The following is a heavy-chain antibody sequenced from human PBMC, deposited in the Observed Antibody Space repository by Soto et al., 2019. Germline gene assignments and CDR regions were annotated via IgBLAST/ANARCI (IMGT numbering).Heavy chain of an antibody. CDR3: AGVPASWGFDF. Sequence: QVQLVQSGAEVKKPGASVKVSCKGSGYTFTSNDINWVRQAAGQGFEWMGWMSPKSGDTGYSQKFQGRVTMTRDTSRSTAYMELSSLRSEDPAVYYCAGVPASWGFDFWGQGTLVTVSS. V-gene: IGHV1-8*01. J-gene: IGHJ4*02. CDR1: GYTFTSND. CDR2: MSPKSGDT. D-gene: IGHD7-27*01.